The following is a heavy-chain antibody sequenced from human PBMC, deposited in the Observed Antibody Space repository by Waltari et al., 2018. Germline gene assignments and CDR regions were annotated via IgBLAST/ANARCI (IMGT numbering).Heavy chain of an antibody. Sequence: QVQLVESGGGVVQPGRSLRLSCASSGFPFSNSAMHWVRQAPDKGLEWVAIIWNDGSTEKYADSVKGRFTISRDNSKNTLYLQMNSLRAEDTATYYCAKPTYGPGSYLIDHWGQGTLVTVSS. CDR3: AKPTYGPGSYLIDH. V-gene: IGHV3-30*18. CDR1: GFPFSNSA. CDR2: IWNDGSTE. D-gene: IGHD3-10*01. J-gene: IGHJ4*02.